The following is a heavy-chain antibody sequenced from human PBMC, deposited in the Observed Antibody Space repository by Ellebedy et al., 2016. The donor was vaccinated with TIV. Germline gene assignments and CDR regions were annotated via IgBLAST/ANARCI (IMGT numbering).Heavy chain of an antibody. CDR3: AKDGLSNWFDP. Sequence: GESLKISXAASGFTFSSYGMHWVRQAPGKGLEWVAVISYDGSNKYYADSVKGRFTISRDNSKNTLYLQMNSLRAEDTAVYYCAKDGLSNWFDPWGQGTLVTVSS. J-gene: IGHJ5*02. CDR1: GFTFSSYG. V-gene: IGHV3-30*18. D-gene: IGHD2/OR15-2a*01. CDR2: ISYDGSNK.